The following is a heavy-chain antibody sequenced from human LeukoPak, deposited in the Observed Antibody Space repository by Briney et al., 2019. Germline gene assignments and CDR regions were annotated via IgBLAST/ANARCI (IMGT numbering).Heavy chain of an antibody. J-gene: IGHJ4*02. Sequence: GGSLRLSCAASGFTFSSYGMSWVRQAPGKGPEWVANIKEDGSLKNYVDSVEGRFTVSRDNAKNTLYLQMNSLRLEDTAVYYCVRDWAPASMQAAPFDCWGQGTLVTVSS. CDR2: IKEDGSLK. CDR1: GFTFSSYG. V-gene: IGHV3-7*01. D-gene: IGHD2/OR15-2a*01. CDR3: VRDWAPASMQAAPFDC.